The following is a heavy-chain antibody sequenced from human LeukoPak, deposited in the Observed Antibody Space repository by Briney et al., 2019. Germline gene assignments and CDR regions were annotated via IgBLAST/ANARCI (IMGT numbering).Heavy chain of an antibody. CDR3: AKSRSAYPRVDGFDM. CDR2: ISGSGDST. J-gene: IGHJ3*02. CDR1: GFTFSSYV. Sequence: GGSLRLSCAASGFTFSSYVMSWVRQAPGKGLEWVSGISGSGDSTYYADSVKGRFTISRDNSKSTLYLQTNSLRAEDTALYYCAKSRSAYPRVDGFDMWGQGTMVTVSS. D-gene: IGHD3-3*01. V-gene: IGHV3-23*01.